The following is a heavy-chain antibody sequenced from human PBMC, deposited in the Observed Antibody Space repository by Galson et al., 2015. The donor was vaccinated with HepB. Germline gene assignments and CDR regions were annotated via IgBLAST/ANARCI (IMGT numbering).Heavy chain of an antibody. CDR3: AALGGHDAFDI. Sequence: SVKVSCKASGFTFSASAVQWARQARGQRLEWIGGIVVGSGNTNYAQKFQERLTITRDMSRSTAYMELSSLRSEDTAVYYCAALGGHDAFDIWGQGTMVTVSS. V-gene: IGHV1-58*01. D-gene: IGHD3-16*01. J-gene: IGHJ3*02. CDR2: IVVGSGNT. CDR1: GFTFSASA.